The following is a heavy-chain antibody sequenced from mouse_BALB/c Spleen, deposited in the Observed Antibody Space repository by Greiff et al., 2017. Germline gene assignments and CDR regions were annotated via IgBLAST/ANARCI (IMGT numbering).Heavy chain of an antibody. V-gene: IGHV1-87*01. CDR2: IYPGDGDT. CDR1: GYTFTSYW. Sequence: QVQLQQSGAELARPGASVKLSCKASGYTFTSYWMQWVKQRPGQGLEWIGAIYPGDGDTRYTQKFKGKATLTADKSSSTAYMQLSSLASEDSAVYYCAREGDGYPLDYWGQGTTLTVSS. J-gene: IGHJ2*01. CDR3: AREGDGYPLDY. D-gene: IGHD2-3*01.